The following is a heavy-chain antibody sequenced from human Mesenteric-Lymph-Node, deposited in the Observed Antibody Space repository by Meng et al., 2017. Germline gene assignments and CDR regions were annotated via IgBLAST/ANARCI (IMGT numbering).Heavy chain of an antibody. CDR3: AREALHYYDSSVLAY. V-gene: IGHV4-34*01. CDR2: INHSGST. Sequence: QVQLQQWGAGLLKPSETLSLTFAVYGGSFSGYYWSWIRQPPGKGLEWIGEINHSGSTNYNPSLKSRVTISVDTSKNQFSLKLSSVTAADTAVYYCAREALHYYDSSVLAYWGQGTLVTVSS. J-gene: IGHJ4*02. CDR1: GGSFSGYY. D-gene: IGHD3-22*01.